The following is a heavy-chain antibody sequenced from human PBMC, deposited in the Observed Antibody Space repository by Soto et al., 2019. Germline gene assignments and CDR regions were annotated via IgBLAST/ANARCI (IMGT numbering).Heavy chain of an antibody. CDR2: IYYSGST. CDR3: ARAREGGVFDY. J-gene: IGHJ4*02. Sequence: PSETLSLTCTVSGGSISSGDYYWSWIRQPPGKGLEWIGYIYYSGSTYYNPSLKSRVTISVDTSKNQFSLKLSSVTAADTAVYYCARAREGGVFDYWGQGTLVTVSS. D-gene: IGHD3-16*01. V-gene: IGHV4-30-4*01. CDR1: GGSISSGDYY.